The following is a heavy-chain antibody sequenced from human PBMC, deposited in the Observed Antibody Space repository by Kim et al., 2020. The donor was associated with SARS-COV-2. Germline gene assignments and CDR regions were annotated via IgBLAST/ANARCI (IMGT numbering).Heavy chain of an antibody. V-gene: IGHV4-39*01. Sequence: SETLSLTCTVSGGSISSSSYYWGWIRQPPGKGLEWIGSIYYSGSTYYNPSLKSRVTISVDTSKNQFSLKLSSVTAADTAVYYCARLHSSGWYPSYYFDYWGQGTLVTVSS. CDR3: ARLHSSGWYPSYYFDY. CDR2: IYYSGST. J-gene: IGHJ4*02. CDR1: GGSISSSSYY. D-gene: IGHD6-19*01.